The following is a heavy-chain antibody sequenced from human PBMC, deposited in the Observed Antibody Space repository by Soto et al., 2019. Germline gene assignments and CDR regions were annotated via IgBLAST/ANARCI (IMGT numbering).Heavy chain of an antibody. Sequence: GGSLRLSCAASGFTFSSYWMSWVRQAPGKGLEWVANIKQDGSEKYYVDSVKGRFTISRDNAKNSLYLQMNSLRAEDTAVYYCATRWKDGDYWGDYYYYYYYMDVWGKGTTVTVSS. V-gene: IGHV3-7*01. CDR2: IKQDGSEK. CDR3: ATRWKDGDYWGDYYYYYYYMDV. J-gene: IGHJ6*03. D-gene: IGHD4-17*01. CDR1: GFTFSSYW.